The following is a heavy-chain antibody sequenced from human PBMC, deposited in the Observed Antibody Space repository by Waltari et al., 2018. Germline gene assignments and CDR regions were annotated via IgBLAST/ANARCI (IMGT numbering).Heavy chain of an antibody. J-gene: IGHJ4*02. Sequence: QLQLQESGPGLVKPSETLSLTCSVPGGSISSTSYHWGWIRQPPGKGLEWIGSFSYDANTYYNPSLKSRITISVDTSKNQFSLQLRSVTAADTAIYYCARPGRVGGGSLMGLDYWGQGTLVTVSS. CDR3: ARPGRVGGGSLMGLDY. V-gene: IGHV4-39*01. CDR2: FSYDANT. D-gene: IGHD2-15*01. CDR1: GGSISSTSYH.